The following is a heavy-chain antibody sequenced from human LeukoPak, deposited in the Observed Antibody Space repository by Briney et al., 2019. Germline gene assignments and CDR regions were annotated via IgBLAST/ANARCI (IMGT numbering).Heavy chain of an antibody. CDR2: INPNSGGT. V-gene: IGHV1-2*02. Sequence: ASVKVSCKASGYTFTGHYMHWVRQAPGQGLEWMGWINPNSGGTNYAQKFQGRVTMTRDTSISTAYMELSRLRSDDTAVYYCARESPRRGYEYNWFDPWGQGTLVTVSS. CDR3: ARESPRRGYEYNWFDP. J-gene: IGHJ5*02. CDR1: GYTFTGHY. D-gene: IGHD3-3*01.